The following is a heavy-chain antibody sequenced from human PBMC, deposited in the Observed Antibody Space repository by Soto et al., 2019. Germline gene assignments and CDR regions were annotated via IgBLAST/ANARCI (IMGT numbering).Heavy chain of an antibody. Sequence: SGPTLVNPTQTLTLTCTFSGFSLSTSGMCVSWIRRPPGKALEWLARIDWDDDKYYSTSLKTRLTISKDTSKNQVVLTMTNMDPVDTATYYCARSTYYYDSSGYGFYYFDYWGQGTLVTVSS. CDR3: ARSTYYYDSSGYGFYYFDY. D-gene: IGHD3-22*01. J-gene: IGHJ4*02. CDR2: IDWDDDK. V-gene: IGHV2-70*11. CDR1: GFSLSTSGMC.